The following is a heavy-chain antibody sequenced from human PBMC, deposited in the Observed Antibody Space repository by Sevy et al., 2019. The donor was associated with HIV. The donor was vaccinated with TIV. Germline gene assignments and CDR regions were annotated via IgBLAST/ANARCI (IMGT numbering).Heavy chain of an antibody. Sequence: GGSLRLSCAASGFIFSTYSMHWVRQAPGKALEWVAAISYDGNNKYYADSVKGRFTISRDNPKNTLFLQVNSLRPEDTAVYYCARAYSSWFGTVHYWGQGTLVTVSS. D-gene: IGHD6-13*01. CDR1: GFIFSTYS. CDR2: ISYDGNNK. V-gene: IGHV3-30-3*01. CDR3: ARAYSSWFGTVHY. J-gene: IGHJ4*02.